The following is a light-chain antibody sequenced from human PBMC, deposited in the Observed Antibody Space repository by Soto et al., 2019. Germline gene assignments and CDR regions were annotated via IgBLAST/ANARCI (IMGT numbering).Light chain of an antibody. V-gene: IGKV3-20*01. CDR1: QSLSSSY. Sequence: ENVLTQSPGTLSLSPGERATLSCRASQSLSSSYLAWYQQKPGQAPRLLIYGASSRATGIPDRFSGSGSGTDFTLIISRLEPEDFAVYYCQQFATSPLTFGGGTKV. CDR2: GAS. CDR3: QQFATSPLT. J-gene: IGKJ4*01.